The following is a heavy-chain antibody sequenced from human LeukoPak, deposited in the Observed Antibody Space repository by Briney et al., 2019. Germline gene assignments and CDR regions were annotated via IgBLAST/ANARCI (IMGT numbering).Heavy chain of an antibody. Sequence: GGSLRLSCAASGFTFSDYYMSWIRQAPGKGLEWVSYISSSGSTIYYADSVKGRFTISRDNAKNSLYLQMNSLRAEDTALYYCAKGIVGATLYFDYWGQGTLVTVSS. J-gene: IGHJ4*02. CDR3: AKGIVGATLYFDY. V-gene: IGHV3-11*01. CDR1: GFTFSDYY. D-gene: IGHD1-26*01. CDR2: ISSSGSTI.